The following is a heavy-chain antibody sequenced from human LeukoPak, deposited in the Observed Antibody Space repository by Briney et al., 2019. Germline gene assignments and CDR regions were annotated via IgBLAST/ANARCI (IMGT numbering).Heavy chain of an antibody. D-gene: IGHD2-8*02. CDR3: ARDGGWWRFDF. CDR2: IKEDGSET. V-gene: IGHV3-7*03. CDR1: GLNFNSRW. Sequence: GGSLRLSCVASGLNFNSRWMDWVRRALGQGLEWVASIKEDGSETHYVDSVRGRFTISRDNDKNSLYLQMNNLRAEDTAMYYCARDGGWWRFDFWGQGALVTVSS. J-gene: IGHJ4*02.